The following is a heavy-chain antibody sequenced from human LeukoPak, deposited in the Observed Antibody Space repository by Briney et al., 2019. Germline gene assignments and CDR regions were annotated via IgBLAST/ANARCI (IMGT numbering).Heavy chain of an antibody. D-gene: IGHD5-12*01. CDR2: ISGSGGST. Sequence: GGSLRLSCAASGFTFSSYAMSWVRQAPGKGLEWVSAISGSGGSTYYADSVKGRFTISRDNSKNTLYLQMNSLRAEDTAVYYCAKDLFVGGYDPGDGASDIWGQGTMVTVSS. V-gene: IGHV3-23*01. CDR3: AKDLFVGGYDPGDGASDI. J-gene: IGHJ3*02. CDR1: GFTFSSYA.